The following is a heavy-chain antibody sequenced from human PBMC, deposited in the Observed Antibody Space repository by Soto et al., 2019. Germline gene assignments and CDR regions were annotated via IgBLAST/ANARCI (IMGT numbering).Heavy chain of an antibody. V-gene: IGHV1-3*01. CDR3: AKGSRMWTPDY. Sequence: QVPLVQSGAEVKKPGASVKVFCKASGYTFTDYAIHWVRQAPGQRLELMGWIAPGNGNTKYSQNFQGRVTITRDTSATTAYMELSSLRSEDTAVYYCAKGSRMWTPDYWGQGTLVTVSS. D-gene: IGHD2-21*01. J-gene: IGHJ4*02. CDR1: GYTFTDYA. CDR2: IAPGNGNT.